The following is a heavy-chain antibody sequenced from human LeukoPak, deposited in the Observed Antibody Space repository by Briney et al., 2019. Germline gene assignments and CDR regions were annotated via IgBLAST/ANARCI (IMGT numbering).Heavy chain of an antibody. CDR3: ARDCSSTNCFSHYYYYYMDV. CDR2: IKQDGSEK. Sequence: GGSLRLSCAASGFTFSSYWMSWVRQAPGKGLEWVANIKQDGSEKYYVDSVKGRFTISRDNAKNSLYLQMNSLRAEDTAVYYCARDCSSTNCFSHYYYYYMDVWGKGTTVTVSS. V-gene: IGHV3-7*01. J-gene: IGHJ6*03. CDR1: GFTFSSYW. D-gene: IGHD2-2*01.